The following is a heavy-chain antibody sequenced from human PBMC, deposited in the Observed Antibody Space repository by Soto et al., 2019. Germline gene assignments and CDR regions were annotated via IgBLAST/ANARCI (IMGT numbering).Heavy chain of an antibody. Sequence: EVQLVESGGGLVQPGGSLRLSCAASGFTFSDHYMDWVRQAPGKGLEWVGRTRNKANSYTTEYAASVKGRFTIARDDSKNSLYLQMNSLKTEDTAVYYCASYVYYYYYYMDVWGKGTTVTVSS. CDR3: ASYVYYYYYYMDV. D-gene: IGHD3-16*01. J-gene: IGHJ6*03. CDR2: TRNKANSYTT. V-gene: IGHV3-72*01. CDR1: GFTFSDHY.